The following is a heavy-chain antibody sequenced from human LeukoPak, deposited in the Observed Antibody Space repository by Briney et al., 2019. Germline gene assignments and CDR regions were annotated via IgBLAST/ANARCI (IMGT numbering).Heavy chain of an antibody. V-gene: IGHV1-24*01. CDR2: FDPENGEA. CDR3: AAGGVYDLLDH. CDR1: GYTLTELS. J-gene: IGHJ4*02. Sequence: ASVKVSCKVSGYTLTELSMHWVRQAPGKGLEWMGGFDPENGEAIYAQKYQGRVTMTEDTSTDTVYMELNSLKSEDTAVYYCAAGGVYDLLDHWGQGTLVTVSS. D-gene: IGHD2-8*01.